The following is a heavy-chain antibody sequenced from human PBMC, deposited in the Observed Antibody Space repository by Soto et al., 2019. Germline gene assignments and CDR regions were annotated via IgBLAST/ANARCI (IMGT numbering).Heavy chain of an antibody. CDR2: INPNSGGT. CDR1: GYTFTGYY. V-gene: IGHV1-2*04. J-gene: IGHJ4*02. D-gene: IGHD2-2*01. Sequence: QVQLVQSGAEVKNPGPSLKAPCRAFGYTFTGYYMHWVHKAPGQGLEWRGWINPNSGGTNYAQNFQGWVTMTRDTSISTAYMELSRLRSDDTAVYYCARTHCSSTRCYVGSWDYWGQGTLVTVSS. CDR3: ARTHCSSTRCYVGSWDY.